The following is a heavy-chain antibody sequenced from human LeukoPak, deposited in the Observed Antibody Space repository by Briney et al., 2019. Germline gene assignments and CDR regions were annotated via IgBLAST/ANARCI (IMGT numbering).Heavy chain of an antibody. D-gene: IGHD2-2*01. CDR1: GGSISSYY. CDR3: AKQAFCSSSNCYPFDY. V-gene: IGHV4-59*01. CDR2: IYYSGIT. Sequence: SETLSLTCTVSGGSISSYYWSWIRQPPGKGLEWIGSIYYSGITNYNPSLKSRVSISVDTSKNQFSLRLSSVTAADTAVYYCAKQAFCSSSNCYPFDYWGQGTLVTVSS. J-gene: IGHJ4*02.